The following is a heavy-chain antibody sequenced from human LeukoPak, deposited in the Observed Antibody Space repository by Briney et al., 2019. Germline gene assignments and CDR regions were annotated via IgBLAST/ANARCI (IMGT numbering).Heavy chain of an antibody. CDR3: ARSKSLSYYDILGYFDY. D-gene: IGHD3-9*01. Sequence: GGSLRLSCAASTSTFSSNAMHWVRQAPGKGLEWVAAISYDGSNKYYADSVKGRFTISRDNSKNTLYMQMNGLRAEDTAVYYCARSKSLSYYDILGYFDYWGQGTRVTVSS. CDR1: TSTFSSNA. CDR2: ISYDGSNK. J-gene: IGHJ4*02. V-gene: IGHV3-30*04.